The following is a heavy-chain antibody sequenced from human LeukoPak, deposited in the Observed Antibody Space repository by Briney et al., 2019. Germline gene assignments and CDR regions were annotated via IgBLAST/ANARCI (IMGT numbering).Heavy chain of an antibody. Sequence: GGSLRLSCAASGFTFDDYAMYWVRQAPGKGLEWVSLISWDGGSTYYADSAKGRFIISRDNSKNSLYLRMNSLRAEDTALYYCAKDMIVSSGYDGASPFDYYYYGMDVWGQGTTVTVSS. V-gene: IGHV3-43D*03. CDR1: GFTFDDYA. CDR3: AKDMIVSSGYDGASPFDYYYYGMDV. D-gene: IGHD5-12*01. J-gene: IGHJ6*02. CDR2: ISWDGGST.